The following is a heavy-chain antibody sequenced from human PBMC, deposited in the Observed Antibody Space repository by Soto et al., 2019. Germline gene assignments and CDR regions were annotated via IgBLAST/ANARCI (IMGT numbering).Heavy chain of an antibody. CDR2: ISGRGGST. Sequence: EVQLLESGGGLVQPGGSLRLSCAASGFTFSSYAMSWVRQAPGKGLEWVSAISGRGGSTYYADSVKGRFTISRDNSKNTLYMQMNSLRAEDTAVYYCAKEGGVRGGYFDYWGQGTLVTVSS. CDR1: GFTFSSYA. J-gene: IGHJ4*02. V-gene: IGHV3-23*01. D-gene: IGHD3-10*01. CDR3: AKEGGVRGGYFDY.